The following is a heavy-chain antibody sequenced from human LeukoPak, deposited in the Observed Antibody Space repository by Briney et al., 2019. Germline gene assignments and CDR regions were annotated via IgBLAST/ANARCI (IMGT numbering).Heavy chain of an antibody. J-gene: IGHJ4*02. Sequence: PGGSLRLSCAASGFDFSSYSMNWVRQAPGKGLEWVSSISSSSSYIYYADSVKGRFTIPRDNAKNSLYLQMNSLRAEDTAVYYCARDQLTIYFDYWGQGTLVTVSS. CDR3: ARDQLTIYFDY. V-gene: IGHV3-21*01. CDR2: ISSSSSYI. D-gene: IGHD3-3*01. CDR1: GFDFSSYS.